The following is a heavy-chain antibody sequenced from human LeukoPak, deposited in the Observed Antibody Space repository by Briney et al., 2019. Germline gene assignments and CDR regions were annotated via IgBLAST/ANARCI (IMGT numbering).Heavy chain of an antibody. V-gene: IGHV3-23*01. Sequence: GGSLRLSCATSGFTFNSYAMSWVRQAPGKGLEWVSAISGSGGSTYYADSVKGRFTISRDNSKNTLYLQMNSLRAEDTAVYYCGKAGGIWFGGGDYWGQGTLVTVSS. CDR1: GFTFNSYA. CDR3: GKAGGIWFGGGDY. D-gene: IGHD3-10*01. CDR2: ISGSGGST. J-gene: IGHJ4*02.